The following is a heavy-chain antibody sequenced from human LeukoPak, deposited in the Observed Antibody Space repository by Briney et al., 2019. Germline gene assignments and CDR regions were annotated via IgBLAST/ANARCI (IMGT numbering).Heavy chain of an antibody. CDR2: IYYSGST. CDR3: ARYSCSGGSCYLDY. Sequence: SETLSLTCTVSGGSISSGDYYWSWIRQPPGKGLEWIGYIYYSGSTYYNPSLKSRVTMSVDTSKNLFSLKLSSVTAADTAVYYCARYSCSGGSCYLDYWGQGTLVTVSS. J-gene: IGHJ4*02. D-gene: IGHD2-15*01. V-gene: IGHV4-30-4*01. CDR1: GGSISSGDYY.